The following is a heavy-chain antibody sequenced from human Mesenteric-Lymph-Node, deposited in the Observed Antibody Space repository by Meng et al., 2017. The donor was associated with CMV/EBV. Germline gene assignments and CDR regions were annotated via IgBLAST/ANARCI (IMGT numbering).Heavy chain of an antibody. CDR3: ARILGATTDYYYDFGMDV. Sequence: GESLKISCAASGFTFSSYAMHWVRQAPGKGLEWVAIISYDGSNELYADSVKGRVSISRDNSKNMLYLQINSLRAEDRAVYYCARILGATTDYYYDFGMDVWGQGTTVTVSS. CDR2: ISYDGSNE. J-gene: IGHJ6*02. CDR1: GFTFSSYA. V-gene: IGHV3-30*04. D-gene: IGHD1-26*01.